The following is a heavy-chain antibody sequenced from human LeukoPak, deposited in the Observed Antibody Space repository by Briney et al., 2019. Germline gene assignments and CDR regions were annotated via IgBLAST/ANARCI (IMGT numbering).Heavy chain of an antibody. CDR1: SGSFSGYY. Sequence: SETLSLTCAVYSGSFSGYYWSWIRQPPGKGLEWIGEINHSGSTNYNPSLKSRVTISVDTSKNQFSLKLSSVTAADTAVYFCAGHDSRGYYVAYWGQGALVTVSS. J-gene: IGHJ4*02. CDR3: AGHDSRGYYVAY. D-gene: IGHD3-22*01. CDR2: INHSGST. V-gene: IGHV4-34*01.